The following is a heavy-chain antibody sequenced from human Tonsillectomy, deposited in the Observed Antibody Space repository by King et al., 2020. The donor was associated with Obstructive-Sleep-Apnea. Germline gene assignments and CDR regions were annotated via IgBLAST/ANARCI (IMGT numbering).Heavy chain of an antibody. CDR3: ARDTGSSGWQLSYYFDS. CDR1: GGSISSSTYY. Sequence: QLQLQESGPGLVRPSETLSLTCTVSGGSISSSTYYWCWIRQPPGKGLEWIGTIYYDGSTYYIPSLKSRVTIQVDTSKSQFSLKLTSVTAADTAVYYWARDTGSSGWQLSYYFDSWGHGTLVTVSS. J-gene: IGHJ4*01. V-gene: IGHV4-39*07. CDR2: IYYDGST. D-gene: IGHD6-19*01.